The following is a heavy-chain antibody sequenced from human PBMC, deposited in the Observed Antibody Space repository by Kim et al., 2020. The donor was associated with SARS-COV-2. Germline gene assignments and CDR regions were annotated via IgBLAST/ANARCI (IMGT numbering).Heavy chain of an antibody. CDR2: INPNSGGT. J-gene: IGHJ6*02. CDR3: ASFPYGDYFSGHYYYGMDV. V-gene: IGHV1-2*02. Sequence: ASVKVSCKASGYTFTGYYMHWVRQAPGQGLEWMGWINPNSGGTNYAQKFQGRVTMTRDTSISTAYMELSRLRSDDTAVYYCASFPYGDYFSGHYYYGMDVWGQGTTVTVSS. CDR1: GYTFTGYY. D-gene: IGHD4-17*01.